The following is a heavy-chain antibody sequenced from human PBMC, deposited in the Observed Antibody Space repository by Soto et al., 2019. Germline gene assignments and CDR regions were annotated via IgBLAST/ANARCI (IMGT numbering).Heavy chain of an antibody. D-gene: IGHD2-8*02. CDR3: ARDKITGLFDY. J-gene: IGHJ4*02. V-gene: IGHV4-34*01. CDR2: INHSGSS. CDR1: GGSFSGYD. Sequence: PSETLSLTCAVYGGSFSGYDWTWIRQPPGTGPEWIGEINHSGSSNYNPSLKSRVTISVDTSKNQFSLKLTSVTAADTAVYYCARDKITGLFDYWGQGTLVTSPQ.